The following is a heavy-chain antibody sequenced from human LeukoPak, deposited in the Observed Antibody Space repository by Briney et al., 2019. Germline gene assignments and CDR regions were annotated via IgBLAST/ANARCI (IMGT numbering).Heavy chain of an antibody. Sequence: GGSLRLSCAASGFTFSSYGMHWVRQAPGKGLEWVAVISYDGSNKYYADSVKGRFTISRDNSKNTLYLQMNSLRAEDTAVYYCAKVERAVAGTADYWGQGTLVTVSS. J-gene: IGHJ4*02. D-gene: IGHD6-19*01. V-gene: IGHV3-30*18. CDR2: ISYDGSNK. CDR1: GFTFSSYG. CDR3: AKVERAVAGTADY.